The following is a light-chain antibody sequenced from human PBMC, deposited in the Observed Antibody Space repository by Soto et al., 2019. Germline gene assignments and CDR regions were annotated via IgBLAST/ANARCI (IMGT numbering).Light chain of an antibody. CDR3: QQRPNWPLT. V-gene: IGKV3-11*01. CDR1: QSISSH. J-gene: IGKJ4*01. CDR2: DVS. Sequence: EIVLTQSPATLSLSTGERATLSCRASQSISSHLAWYQQKTGQAPRLLMYDVSNRATDIPARFSGSGSGTDFTLTISSIEPEDFAVYYCQQRPNWPLTFGGWTKVEIK.